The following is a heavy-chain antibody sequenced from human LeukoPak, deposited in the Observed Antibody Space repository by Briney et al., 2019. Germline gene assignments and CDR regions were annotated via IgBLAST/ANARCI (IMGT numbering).Heavy chain of an antibody. CDR2: ISGSGGAT. D-gene: IGHD1-26*01. J-gene: IGHJ4*02. Sequence: GGSLRLSCAASGITVSQNDMSWVRQAPGRGLEWVSVISGSGGATFYGDSVQGRFTISRDNSRDTLYLQMNSLTAEDTAVYYCGKYLQTSVGANDYWGQGTLVTVSS. V-gene: IGHV3-23*01. CDR1: GITVSQND. CDR3: GKYLQTSVGANDY.